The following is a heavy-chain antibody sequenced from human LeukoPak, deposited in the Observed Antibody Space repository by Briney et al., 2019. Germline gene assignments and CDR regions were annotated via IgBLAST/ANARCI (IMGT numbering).Heavy chain of an antibody. CDR2: INESGRT. J-gene: IGHJ5*02. CDR3: ARGHMFHLLVNWFDP. V-gene: IGHV4-34*01. D-gene: IGHD3-10*02. Sequence: SETLSLTCAVYGGSFRGYFWTWIRHSPEKGLEWIGEINESGRTHDSPSLESRVTISQDKTKNQFSLKLMSVAAAETAVYYCARGHMFHLLVNWFDPWGQGTLVTVSS. CDR1: GGSFRGYF.